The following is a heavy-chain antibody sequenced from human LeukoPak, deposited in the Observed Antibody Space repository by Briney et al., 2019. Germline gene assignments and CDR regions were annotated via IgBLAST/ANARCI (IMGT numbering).Heavy chain of an antibody. D-gene: IGHD2-21*02. CDR2: ISSSGSTI. V-gene: IGHV3-48*03. CDR1: GFTFSSYE. J-gene: IGHJ6*02. Sequence: PGGSLRLSCAASGFTFSSYEMNSVRQAPGKGLEWVSYISSSGSTIYYADSVKGRFTISRDNAKNSLYLQMNSLRAEDTAVYYCAREGAGAYCGGDCYPLLTPYYYYGMDVWGQGTTVTVSS. CDR3: AREGAGAYCGGDCYPLLTPYYYYGMDV.